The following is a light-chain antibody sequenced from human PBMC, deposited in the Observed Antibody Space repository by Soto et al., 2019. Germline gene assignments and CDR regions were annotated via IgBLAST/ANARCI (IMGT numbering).Light chain of an antibody. CDR1: QCISTY. Sequence: DIQMTQSPSSLSASVGNRVTITCRASQCISTYLNWYQKKPGKAPNLLIYDASRLQSGVPSRFSGSGGGTDFTLSISSVHPEDFATYFCQQSYMDPITFGQGTQLEI. CDR2: DAS. V-gene: IGKV1-39*01. CDR3: QQSYMDPIT. J-gene: IGKJ5*01.